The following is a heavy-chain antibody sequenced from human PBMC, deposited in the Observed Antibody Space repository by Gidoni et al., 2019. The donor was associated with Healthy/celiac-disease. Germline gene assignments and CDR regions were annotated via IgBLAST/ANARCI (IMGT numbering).Heavy chain of an antibody. D-gene: IGHD1-7*01. V-gene: IGHV3-23*01. CDR1: GFTFRSYA. CDR3: AKSELEVTTPDAFDI. J-gene: IGHJ3*02. Sequence: EGQLLESGGGLVQPGGSLRLSRAASGFTFRSYAMSWVRQAPGKGLEWVSAISGSGGSTYYADSVKGRFTISRDNSKNTLYLQMNSLRAEDTAVYYCAKSELEVTTPDAFDIWGQGTMVTVSS. CDR2: ISGSGGST.